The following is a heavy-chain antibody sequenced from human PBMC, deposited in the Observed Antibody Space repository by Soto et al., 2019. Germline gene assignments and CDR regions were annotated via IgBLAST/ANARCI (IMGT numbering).Heavy chain of an antibody. CDR2: IKQDGSEK. V-gene: IGHV3-7*03. CDR1: GFTFSSYW. D-gene: IGHD3-16*01. Sequence: GGSLRLSCAASGFTFSSYWMSWVRQAPGKGLEWVANIKQDGSEKYYVDSVKGRFTISRDNAKNSLYLQMNSLRAEDTAVYYCARDPDRNYVWGYFDYWGQGTLVTVSS. J-gene: IGHJ4*02. CDR3: ARDPDRNYVWGYFDY.